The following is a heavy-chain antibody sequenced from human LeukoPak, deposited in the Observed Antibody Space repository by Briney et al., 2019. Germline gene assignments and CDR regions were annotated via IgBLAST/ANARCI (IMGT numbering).Heavy chain of an antibody. D-gene: IGHD3-10*01. CDR3: VKSSGTNDYGMDA. J-gene: IGHJ6*02. CDR2: IANDGSRQ. CDR1: GFTFNRCG. Sequence: GGSLRLSCAATGFTFNRCGMHWVRQAPGKGLEWVAVIANDGSRQYYTDSVKGRFTVSRDNSKNTLSLQMNSLRAEDTAVYYCVKSSGTNDYGMDAWGQGTTVTVPS. V-gene: IGHV3-30*18.